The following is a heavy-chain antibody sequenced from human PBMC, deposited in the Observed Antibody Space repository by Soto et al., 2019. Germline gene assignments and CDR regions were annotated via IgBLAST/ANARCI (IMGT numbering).Heavy chain of an antibody. Sequence: PGESLKISCKGSGYSFTSYWISWVRQMPGKGLEWMGRIDPSDSYTNYSPSFQGHVTISADKSSSTAYLQWSSLKASDTAMYYCASSSPPQWNYYYYGMDVWGQGTTVTVSS. CDR1: GYSFTSYW. J-gene: IGHJ6*02. D-gene: IGHD2-8*01. V-gene: IGHV5-10-1*01. CDR3: ASSSPPQWNYYYYGMDV. CDR2: IDPSDSYT.